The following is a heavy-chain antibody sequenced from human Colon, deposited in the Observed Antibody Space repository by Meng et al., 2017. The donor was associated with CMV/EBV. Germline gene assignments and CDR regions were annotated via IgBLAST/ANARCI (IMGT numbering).Heavy chain of an antibody. CDR3: AKVGYHDSSGHFYYSDY. CDR1: GFTFSSYS. D-gene: IGHD3-22*01. J-gene: IGHJ4*02. V-gene: IGHV3-21*01. CDR2: ISSSSSYI. Sequence: GGSLRLSCAASGFTFSSYSMNWVRQAPGKGLEWVSSISSSSSYIYYADSVKGRFTISRDNAKNSLYLQMNSLRAEDTAVYYCAKVGYHDSSGHFYYSDYWGQGTLVTVSS.